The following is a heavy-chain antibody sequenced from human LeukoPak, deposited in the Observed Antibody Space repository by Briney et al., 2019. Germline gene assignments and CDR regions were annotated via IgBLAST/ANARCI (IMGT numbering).Heavy chain of an antibody. CDR1: GFTFSSYA. CDR3: ARFAEVYYYVDV. V-gene: IGHV3-30*04. J-gene: IGHJ6*03. D-gene: IGHD2-21*01. CDR2: ISYDGSNK. Sequence: GGSLRLSCAASGFTFSSYAMHWVRQAPGKGLEWVAVISYDGSNKYYADSVKGRFTISRDDAKKSLYLQMNSLRAEDTAVYFCARFAEVYYYVDVWGTGTTVIVSS.